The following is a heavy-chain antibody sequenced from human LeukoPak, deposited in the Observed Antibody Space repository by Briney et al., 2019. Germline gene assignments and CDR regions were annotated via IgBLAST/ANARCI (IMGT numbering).Heavy chain of an antibody. J-gene: IGHJ1*01. CDR1: GGSISSYY. CDR3: ASWCSSGWYLGSEYFQH. D-gene: IGHD6-19*01. CDR2: IYYSGST. Sequence: SETLSLTCTVSGGSISSYYWSWIRQPPGKGLEWIGYIYYSGSTNYNPSLKSRVTISVDTSKNQFSLKLSSVTAADTAVYYCASWCSSGWYLGSEYFQHWGQGTLVTVSS. V-gene: IGHV4-59*01.